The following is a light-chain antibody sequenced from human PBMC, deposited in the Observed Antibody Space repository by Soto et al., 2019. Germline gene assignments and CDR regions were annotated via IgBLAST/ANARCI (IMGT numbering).Light chain of an antibody. CDR1: QNINNY. CDR2: DAS. CDR3: QQYENLPT. J-gene: IGKJ5*01. Sequence: DIQMTQSASSLSASVGGRVTITSQASQNINNYLNCYQQKPGRAPKIRIYDASNLEAGVPSRLRGSGSGTDFTFTISRMQPEDIATYYCQQYENLPTFGQGTRLEIK. V-gene: IGKV1-33*01.